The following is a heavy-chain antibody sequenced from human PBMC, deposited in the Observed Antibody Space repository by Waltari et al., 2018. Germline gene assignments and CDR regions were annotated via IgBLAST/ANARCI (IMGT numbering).Heavy chain of an antibody. Sequence: QVQLVQSGAEVKKPGASVKVSCKASGYTFTGYYMHWVRQAPGQGLEWRGRINPNSGGTNYAQKFQGRVTMTRDTSISTAYMELSRLRSDDTAVYYCARGPAYYYGSGSYDHWGQGTLVTVSS. CDR2: INPNSGGT. V-gene: IGHV1-2*06. CDR1: GYTFTGYY. D-gene: IGHD3-10*01. CDR3: ARGPAYYYGSGSYDH. J-gene: IGHJ4*02.